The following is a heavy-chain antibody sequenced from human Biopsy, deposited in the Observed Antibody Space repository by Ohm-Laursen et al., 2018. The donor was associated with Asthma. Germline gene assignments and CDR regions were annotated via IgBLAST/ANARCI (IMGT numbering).Heavy chain of an antibody. Sequence: LRLSCAASGFTFSSYAMSWVRQAPGKGLEWIGEINHSGSTNYNPSLKSRVTISVDTSKNQFSLKLSSVTAADTAVYYCARITNDRIAAAGRYYYYGMDVWGQGTTVTVSS. CDR1: GFTFSSYA. V-gene: IGHV4-34*01. CDR3: ARITNDRIAAAGRYYYYGMDV. CDR2: INHSGST. D-gene: IGHD6-13*01. J-gene: IGHJ6*02.